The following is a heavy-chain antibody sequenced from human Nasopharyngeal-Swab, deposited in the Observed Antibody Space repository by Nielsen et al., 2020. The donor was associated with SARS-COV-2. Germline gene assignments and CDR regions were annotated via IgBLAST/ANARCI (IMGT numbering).Heavy chain of an antibody. CDR2: IIPILGIA. Sequence: VRQMPGKGLEWMGRIIPILGIANYAQKFQGRVTITADKSTSTAYMELNSLRSEDTAVYYCARAAILFGMDVWGQGTTITVSS. J-gene: IGHJ6*02. CDR3: ARAAILFGMDV. D-gene: IGHD3-3*01. V-gene: IGHV1-69*04.